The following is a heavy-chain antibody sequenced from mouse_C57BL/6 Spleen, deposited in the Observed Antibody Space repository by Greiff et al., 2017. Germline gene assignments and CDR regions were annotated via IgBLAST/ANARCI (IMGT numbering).Heavy chain of an antibody. Sequence: VKLQESGAELARPGASVKLSCKASGYTFTSYGISWVKQRTGQGLEWIGEIYPRSGNTYYNEKFKGKATLTADKSSSTAYMELRSLTSADSAVYFCATRDVTYFDYWGQGTTLTVSS. V-gene: IGHV1-81*01. CDR2: IYPRSGNT. CDR1: GYTFTSYG. CDR3: ATRDVTYFDY. D-gene: IGHD2-12*01. J-gene: IGHJ2*01.